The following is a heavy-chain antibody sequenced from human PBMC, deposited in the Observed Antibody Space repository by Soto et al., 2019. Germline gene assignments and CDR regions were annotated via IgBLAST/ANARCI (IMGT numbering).Heavy chain of an antibody. CDR2: FDPENDET. Sequence: PGESLKISCEASGYRFTSYFIGWVRQMPGKGLEWIGGFDPENDETSYAQNFQGRVTLSEDTSTDTAYLELSGLRSEDTAIYYCTIAAYCSGATCYSGYNWFHPWGQGSLVTVSS. J-gene: IGHJ5*02. V-gene: IGHV1-24*01. CDR3: TIAAYCSGATCYSGYNWFHP. CDR1: GYRFTSYF. D-gene: IGHD2-2*01.